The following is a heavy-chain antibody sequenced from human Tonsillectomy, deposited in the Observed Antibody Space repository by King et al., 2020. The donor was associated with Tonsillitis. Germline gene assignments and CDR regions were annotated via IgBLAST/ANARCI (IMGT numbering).Heavy chain of an antibody. D-gene: IGHD3-10*01. V-gene: IGHV5-51*03. CDR2: IYTIDPDA. CDR1: GYRCNTYW. CDR3: ARLTYGSGSCPDY. Sequence: QLVQSGAYVKKPGESLKISCKGSGYRCNTYWIAWVRQMAGKSLEWMWTIYTIDPDARYSPAFHGQVTLPVDKSISTAYLQWRSLKASDTAMYYCARLTYGSGSCPDYWGQGTLVTVSS. J-gene: IGHJ4*02.